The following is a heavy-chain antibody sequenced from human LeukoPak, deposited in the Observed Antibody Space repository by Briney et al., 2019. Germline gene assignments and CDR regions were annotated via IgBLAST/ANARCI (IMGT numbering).Heavy chain of an antibody. CDR3: TRSGEFYYYDSSGYYGQAYYYMDV. Sequence: PGGSLRLSCAASGFTFSGSAMHWVRQASGKGLEWVGRIRSKANSYATAYAASVKGRFTISRDDSKNTAYLQMNSLKTEDTAVYYCTRSGEFYYYDSSGYYGQAYYYMDVWGKGTTVTVSS. CDR1: GFTFSGSA. D-gene: IGHD3-22*01. CDR2: IRSKANSYAT. J-gene: IGHJ6*03. V-gene: IGHV3-73*01.